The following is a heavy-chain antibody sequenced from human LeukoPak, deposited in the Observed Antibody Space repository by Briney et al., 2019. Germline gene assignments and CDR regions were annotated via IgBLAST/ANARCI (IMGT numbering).Heavy chain of an antibody. CDR3: AKCLGIAVAGVLYFDY. D-gene: IGHD6-19*01. CDR2: ISGSGGST. J-gene: IGHJ4*02. CDR1: GFTFSSYG. V-gene: IGHV3-23*01. Sequence: PGGTLRLSCAASGFTFSSYGMSWVRQAPGKGLEWVSAISGSGGSTYYADSVKGRFTISRDNSKNTLYLQMNSLRAEDTAVYYCAKCLGIAVAGVLYFDYWGQGTLVTVSS.